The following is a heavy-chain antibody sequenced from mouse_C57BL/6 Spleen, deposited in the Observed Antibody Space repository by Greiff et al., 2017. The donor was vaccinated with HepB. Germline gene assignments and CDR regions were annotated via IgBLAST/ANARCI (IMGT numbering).Heavy chain of an antibody. Sequence: EVQGVESGGGLVQPKGSLKLSCAASGFTFNTYAMHWVRQAPGKGLEWVARIRSKSSNYATYYADSVKDRFTISRDDSQSMLYLQMNNLKTEDTAMYYCVRDEETGTGFAYWGQGTLVTVSA. CDR1: GFTFNTYA. V-gene: IGHV10-3*01. J-gene: IGHJ3*01. CDR3: VRDEETGTGFAY. CDR2: IRSKSSNYAT. D-gene: IGHD4-1*01.